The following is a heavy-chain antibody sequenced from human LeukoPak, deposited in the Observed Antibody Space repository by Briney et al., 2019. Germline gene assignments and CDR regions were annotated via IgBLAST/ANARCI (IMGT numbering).Heavy chain of an antibody. J-gene: IGHJ3*02. D-gene: IGHD2/OR15-2a*01. Sequence: GGSLRLSCAASGFTFSSYSMKGVREARGKGGEGGSSISSSSSDIYYADSVKGRFTISRENAKNSLYLQMNSLRAEDTAVYYCARFFPRTSAFDIWVQGTMVTVSS. CDR3: ARFFPRTSAFDI. CDR1: GFTFSSYS. V-gene: IGHV3-21*01. CDR2: ISSSSSDI.